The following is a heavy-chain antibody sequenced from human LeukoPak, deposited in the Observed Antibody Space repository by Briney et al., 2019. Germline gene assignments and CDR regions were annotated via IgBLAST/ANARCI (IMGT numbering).Heavy chain of an antibody. CDR2: INHSGST. CDR1: GGSFGGYY. D-gene: IGHD3-10*01. V-gene: IGHV4-34*01. CDR3: ARDQYYYGSGSYIDY. Sequence: PSETLSLTCAVYGGSFGGYYWSWIRQPPGKGLEWIGEINHSGSTNYNPSLKSRVTMSVDTSKNQFSLKLTSVIAADTAVYYCARDQYYYGSGSYIDYWGQGTLVTVSS. J-gene: IGHJ4*02.